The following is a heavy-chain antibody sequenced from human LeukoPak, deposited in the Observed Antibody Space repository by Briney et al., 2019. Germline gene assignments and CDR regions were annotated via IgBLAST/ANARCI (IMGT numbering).Heavy chain of an antibody. J-gene: IGHJ4*02. V-gene: IGHV3-11*04. D-gene: IGHD3-22*01. CDR2: ISSRGDTI. CDR1: GFTFSDYY. Sequence: PGGSLRLSCAASGFTFSDYYMSWIRQAPGKGLEWVSYISSRGDTIYYTDSVKGRFTISRDNAKNSLYLQMNSLRAEDTAVYYCARGFHRRLYDSSTYYSYWGQGTLVTVSS. CDR3: ARGFHRRLYDSSTYYSY.